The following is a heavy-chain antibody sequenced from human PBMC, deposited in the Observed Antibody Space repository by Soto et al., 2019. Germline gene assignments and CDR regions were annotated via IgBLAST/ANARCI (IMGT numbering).Heavy chain of an antibody. D-gene: IGHD3-16*01. J-gene: IGHJ3*02. CDR1: GFTLSSHW. CDR2: IKEDGSEK. CDR3: ARDGLPFALDI. Sequence: GGSLRLSCAASGFTLSSHWMIWVRQAPGKGLEWVAKIKEDGSEKNYGDSVKGRFTISRDNAKNSLYLQMNSLRAEDTAVYYCARDGLPFALDIWGQGTMVSVS. V-gene: IGHV3-7*03.